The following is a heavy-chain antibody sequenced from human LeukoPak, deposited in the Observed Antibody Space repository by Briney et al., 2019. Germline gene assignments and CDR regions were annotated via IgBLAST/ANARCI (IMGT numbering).Heavy chain of an antibody. J-gene: IGHJ6*03. V-gene: IGHV4-4*07. CDR3: AGGGYSSSWYYYYYMDV. D-gene: IGHD6-13*01. CDR2: IYTSGSI. CDR1: GGSISSYY. Sequence: SETLSLTCTVSGGSISSYYWSWIRQPAGKGLEWIGRIYTSGSINYNPSLKSRVTMSVDTSKNQFSLKLSSVTAADTAVYYCAGGGYSSSWYYYYYMDVWGKGTTVTISS.